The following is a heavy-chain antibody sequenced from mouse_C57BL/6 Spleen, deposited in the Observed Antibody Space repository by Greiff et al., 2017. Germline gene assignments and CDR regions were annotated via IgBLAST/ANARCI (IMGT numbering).Heavy chain of an antibody. Sequence: QVQLKESGPGLVAPSQSLSITCTVSGFSLTSYGVHWVRQPPGKGLEWLVVIWSDGSTTYNSALKSRLSISKDNSKSQVFLKMNSLQTDDTAMYYCARHDNYYGSSYPGAMDYWGQGTSVTVSS. CDR1: GFSLTSYG. CDR3: ARHDNYYGSSYPGAMDY. D-gene: IGHD1-1*01. J-gene: IGHJ4*01. CDR2: IWSDGST. V-gene: IGHV2-6-1*01.